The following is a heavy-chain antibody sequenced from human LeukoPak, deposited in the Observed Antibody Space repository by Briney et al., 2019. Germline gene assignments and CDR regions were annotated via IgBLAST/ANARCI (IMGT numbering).Heavy chain of an antibody. V-gene: IGHV3-7*01. CDR1: GFTFSSYW. CDR2: INEDGSVG. CDR3: ARDERIGSFAY. D-gene: IGHD1-26*01. J-gene: IGHJ4*02. Sequence: GGSLRLSCAASGFTFSSYWMSWVRQAPGKGLEWVANINEDGSVGQYADSVRGRFTISRANGKNSVYLQMNSPRVEDTGVYYCARDERIGSFAYWGQGTLVAVSS.